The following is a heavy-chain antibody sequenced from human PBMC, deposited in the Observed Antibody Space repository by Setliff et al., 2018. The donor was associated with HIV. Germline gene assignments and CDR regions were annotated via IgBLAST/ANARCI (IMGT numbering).Heavy chain of an antibody. CDR1: GFTFDDYA. Sequence: GGSLRLSCAASGFTFDDYAMHWVRQAPGKGLEWVSLITWDGGSTYYADSVRGRFTISRDNTKNSLYLQMDGLRVEDTAVHYCARLRINDFWGQGTPVTVSS. V-gene: IGHV3-43D*04. D-gene: IGHD2-15*01. CDR2: ITWDGGST. J-gene: IGHJ4*02. CDR3: ARLRINDF.